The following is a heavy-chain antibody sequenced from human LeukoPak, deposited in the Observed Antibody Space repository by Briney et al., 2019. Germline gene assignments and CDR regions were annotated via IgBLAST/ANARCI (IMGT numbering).Heavy chain of an antibody. D-gene: IGHD2-21*01. CDR1: GVSISSYF. Sequence: SETLSLTCTVSGVSISSYFWSWIRQAPGKGLEWIGYISYSGNTDYNPSLKSRVTISEDTSKNQFSLKMISVTAADTAVYYCASFYQAYYFDYWGQGTLVTVSS. CDR3: ASFYQAYYFDY. V-gene: IGHV4-59*08. CDR2: ISYSGNT. J-gene: IGHJ4*02.